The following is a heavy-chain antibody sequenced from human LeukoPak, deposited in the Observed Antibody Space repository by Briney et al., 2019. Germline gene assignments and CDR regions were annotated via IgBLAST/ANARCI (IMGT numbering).Heavy chain of an antibody. CDR3: ARGITKPDPIVVVPAAIRVAQAFDY. J-gene: IGHJ4*02. V-gene: IGHV4-34*01. CDR2: INHSGST. D-gene: IGHD2-2*01. Sequence: SETLSLTCAVYGESFSGNDWNWIRQPPGKGLEWIAEINHSGSTNYSPSLKSRVTISVDTSKNQFSLKLSSVTAADTAVYYCARGITKPDPIVVVPAAIRVAQAFDYWGQGTLVTVSS. CDR1: GESFSGND.